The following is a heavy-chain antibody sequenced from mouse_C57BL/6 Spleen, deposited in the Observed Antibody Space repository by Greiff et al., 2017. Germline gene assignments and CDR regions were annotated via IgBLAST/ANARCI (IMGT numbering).Heavy chain of an antibody. CDR2: ISYSGST. J-gene: IGHJ3*01. V-gene: IGHV3-1*01. CDR1: GYSITSGYD. CDR3: ARDGGYYYGSSLFAY. Sequence: EVKVEESGPGMVKPSQSLSLTCTVTGYSITSGYDWHWIRHFPGNKLEWMGYISYSGSTNYNPSLKSRISITHDTSKNHFFLKLNSVTTEDTATYYCARDGGYYYGSSLFAYWGQGTLVTVSA. D-gene: IGHD1-1*01.